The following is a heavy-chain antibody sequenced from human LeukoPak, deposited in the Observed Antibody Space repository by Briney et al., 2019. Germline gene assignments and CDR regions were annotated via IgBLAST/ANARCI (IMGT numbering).Heavy chain of an antibody. D-gene: IGHD3-10*02. CDR3: AKALFGDRRVGAFDI. CDR2: ISPSGDIT. Sequence: GGSLRLSCAASGFTFSSHGINWVRQAPGKGLEWVSGISPSGDITYYTDSVQGRFTISRDNSKKTLYLQMNSLRAEDTAIYYCAKALFGDRRVGAFDIWGLGTMLTVSS. V-gene: IGHV3-23*01. CDR1: GFTFSSHG. J-gene: IGHJ3*02.